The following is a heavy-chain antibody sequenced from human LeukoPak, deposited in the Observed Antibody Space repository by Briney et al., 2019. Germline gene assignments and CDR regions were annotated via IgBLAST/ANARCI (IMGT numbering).Heavy chain of an antibody. CDR1: GGSATSYY. D-gene: IGHD3-10*01. CDR3: GRGVSGEQNALDI. J-gene: IGHJ3*02. CDR2: IYNTGST. Sequence: SETLSLTCTVSGGSATSYYWDWIRQPAGKGLEWVGRIYNTGSTWYNPSLKSRVTISVDTSKNQFSLKLSSVTAADTAVYYCGRGVSGEQNALDIWGQGTMVTVSS. V-gene: IGHV4-4*07.